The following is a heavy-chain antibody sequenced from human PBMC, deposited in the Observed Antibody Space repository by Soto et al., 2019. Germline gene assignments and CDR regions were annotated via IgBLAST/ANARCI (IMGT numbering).Heavy chain of an antibody. CDR1: GFTFSSYA. D-gene: IGHD3-9*01. J-gene: IGHJ6*03. CDR2: ISGSGSST. Sequence: PGGSLRLSCAASGFTFSSYAMSWVRQAPGKGLEWVSVISGSGSSTYYADSVKGRFTISRDNSKNTLYLQMNSLRAEDAAVYYCAKEGLTGYYYMAVWGKGTPVTVSS. V-gene: IGHV3-23*01. CDR3: AKEGLTGYYYMAV.